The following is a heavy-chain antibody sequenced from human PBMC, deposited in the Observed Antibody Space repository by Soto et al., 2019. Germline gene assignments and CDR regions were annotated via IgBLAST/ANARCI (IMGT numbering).Heavy chain of an antibody. CDR2: IIPIYGTA. J-gene: IGHJ3*02. Sequence: SVKVSCKASGGTFSSYAISWVRQAPGQGLEWMGGIIPIYGTANYAQKFQGRVTITADESTSTAYMELSSLRSEDTAVYYCARGDGNKFLNDAFDIWGQGTMVTVSS. CDR1: GGTFSSYA. V-gene: IGHV1-69*13. CDR3: ARGDGNKFLNDAFDI.